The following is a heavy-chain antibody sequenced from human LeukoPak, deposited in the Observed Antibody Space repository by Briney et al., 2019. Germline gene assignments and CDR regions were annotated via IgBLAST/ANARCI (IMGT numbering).Heavy chain of an antibody. CDR1: GGSISSGGYS. CDR2: IYHSGST. CDR3: ARDRLSSGLDY. Sequence: SQTLSLTCAVSGGSISSGGYSWSWIRQPPGKGLEWIGYIYHSGSTYYNPSLKSRVTISVDKSKNQFSLKLSSVTAADTAVYYCARDRLSSGLDYWGQGTLVTVSS. D-gene: IGHD6-19*01. V-gene: IGHV4-30-2*01. J-gene: IGHJ4*02.